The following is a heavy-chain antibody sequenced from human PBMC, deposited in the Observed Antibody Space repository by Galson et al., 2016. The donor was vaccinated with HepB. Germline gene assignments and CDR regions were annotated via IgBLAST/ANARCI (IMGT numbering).Heavy chain of an antibody. CDR1: GYTFTSYW. CDR2: INPSDSDT. Sequence: QSGAEVKKPGESLRISCKGSGYTFTSYWITWVRQMPGKGLEWMGMINPSDSDTKYSPSFQGHVTISADKSISTAYLQWSSLKASDTARYYCARRAIWGGNSEWWFDPWGQGTLVTVSS. D-gene: IGHD4-23*01. V-gene: IGHV5-10-1*01. CDR3: ARRAIWGGNSEWWFDP. J-gene: IGHJ5*02.